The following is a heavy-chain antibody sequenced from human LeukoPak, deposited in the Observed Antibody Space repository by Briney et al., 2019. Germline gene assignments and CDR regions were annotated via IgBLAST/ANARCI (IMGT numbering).Heavy chain of an antibody. CDR1: GGSISNSY. CDR3: ARSQRREYIDI. J-gene: IGHJ3*02. Sequence: SETLSLTCNVSGGSISNSYWSWIRQPPGKGLEWIAFVYYSGSTNYNPSLKSRVTISVDTSKDQFSLKLSSVTAADTAVYYCARSQRREYIDIWGQGTMVTVSS. D-gene: IGHD6-6*01. V-gene: IGHV4-59*01. CDR2: VYYSGST.